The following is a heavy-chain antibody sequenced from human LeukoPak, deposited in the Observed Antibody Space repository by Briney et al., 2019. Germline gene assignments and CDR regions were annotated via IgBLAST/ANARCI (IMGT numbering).Heavy chain of an antibody. CDR1: GGSFSDYY. CDR2: INHSGST. D-gene: IGHD3-22*01. CDR3: ARVQDFETRGYYLGY. V-gene: IGHV4-34*01. Sequence: SGTLSLTCAVYGGSFSDYYWNWIRQPPGKGLEWIGEINHSGSTNYNPSLKSRVTMSVDTFKNQSSLTLSSVTAADTAVYYCARVQDFETRGYYLGYWGHGTLVTVSS. J-gene: IGHJ4*01.